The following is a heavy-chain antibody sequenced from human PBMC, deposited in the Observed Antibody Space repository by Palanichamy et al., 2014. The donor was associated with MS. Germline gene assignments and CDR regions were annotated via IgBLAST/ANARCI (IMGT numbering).Heavy chain of an antibody. CDR2: IYSGGKT. D-gene: IGHD1-14*01. CDR3: ARSVTGYWYYGLDV. V-gene: IGHV3-66*01. CDR1: GFTVNTNY. Sequence: EVQLVESGGALVQPGGSLRLSCAASGFTVNTNYMNWVRQAPGKGLEWVSVIYSGGKTHYANSVKGRFTISRDNSQNTLYLDMNGLRAEDTAMYYCARSVTGYWYYGLDVWGQGTTVTVSS. J-gene: IGHJ6*02.